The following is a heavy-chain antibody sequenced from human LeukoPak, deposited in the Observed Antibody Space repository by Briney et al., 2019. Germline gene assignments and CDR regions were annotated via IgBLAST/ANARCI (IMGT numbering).Heavy chain of an antibody. V-gene: IGHV4-34*01. CDR1: GGSFSGYY. CDR2: INHSGST. D-gene: IGHD3-3*01. J-gene: IGHJ4*02. Sequence: SETLSLTCAVYGGSFSGYYWSWVRQPPGKGLEWMGEINHSGSTNYNPSLKSRVTISVDTSKNQFSLKLSSVTAADTAVYYCARDGDFWSGYGYYFDYWGQGTLVTVSS. CDR3: ARDGDFWSGYGYYFDY.